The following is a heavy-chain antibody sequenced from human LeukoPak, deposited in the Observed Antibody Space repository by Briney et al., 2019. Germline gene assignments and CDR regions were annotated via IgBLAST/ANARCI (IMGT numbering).Heavy chain of an antibody. CDR2: IYPGDSDT. D-gene: IGHD3-22*01. J-gene: IGHJ4*02. Sequence: GESLKISCKGSGYGFTSYWIGWVRQMPGKGLEWMGIIYPGDSDTRYSPSFQGQVTISADKSISTAYLQWSSLKASDTAMYYCARGELYYYDSSGYYIDYWGQGTLVTVSS. V-gene: IGHV5-51*01. CDR3: ARGELYYYDSSGYYIDY. CDR1: GYGFTSYW.